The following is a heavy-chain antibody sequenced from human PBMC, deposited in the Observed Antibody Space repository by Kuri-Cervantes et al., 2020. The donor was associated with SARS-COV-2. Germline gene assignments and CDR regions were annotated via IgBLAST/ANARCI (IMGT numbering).Heavy chain of an antibody. CDR3: ARVSLDTAMVTSYVDY. D-gene: IGHD5-18*01. CDR2: ISGSGGST. Sequence: LSLTCAASGFTFDNYAMSWVRQAPGKGLEWVSAISGSGGSTYYADSVKGRFTISRDNAKNSLYLQMNSLRAEDTAVYYCARVSLDTAMVTSYVDYWGQGTLVTVSS. CDR1: GFTFDNYA. V-gene: IGHV3-23*01. J-gene: IGHJ4*02.